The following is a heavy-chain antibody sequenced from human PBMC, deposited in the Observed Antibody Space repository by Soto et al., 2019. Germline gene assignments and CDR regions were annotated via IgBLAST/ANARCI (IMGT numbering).Heavy chain of an antibody. J-gene: IGHJ4*02. CDR1: GGSISSGDYY. Sequence: PSETLSLTCTVSGGSISSGDYYWSWIRQPPGKGLEWIGYIYYSGSTYYNPSLKSRVTISVDTSKNQFSLKLSSVTAADTAVYYCASTFTTVVTQLTYYFDYWGQGTLVTVSS. D-gene: IGHD4-17*01. CDR2: IYYSGST. CDR3: ASTFTTVVTQLTYYFDY. V-gene: IGHV4-30-4*01.